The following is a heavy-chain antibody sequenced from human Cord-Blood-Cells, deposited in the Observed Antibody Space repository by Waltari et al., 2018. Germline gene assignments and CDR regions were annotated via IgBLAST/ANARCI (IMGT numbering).Heavy chain of an antibody. CDR3: AREAIWGAFDI. J-gene: IGHJ3*02. CDR2: IYYSGST. CDR1: GGSISSYY. Sequence: QVQLQESGPGLVKPSETLSLTCTVSGGSISSYYWSWIRQPPGKGLEWIGYIYYSGSTNYNPSLKSRVTISVDTSKNQFSLKLSSLTAADTAVYYCAREAIWGAFDIWGQGTMVTVSS. V-gene: IGHV4-59*12. D-gene: IGHD3-16*01.